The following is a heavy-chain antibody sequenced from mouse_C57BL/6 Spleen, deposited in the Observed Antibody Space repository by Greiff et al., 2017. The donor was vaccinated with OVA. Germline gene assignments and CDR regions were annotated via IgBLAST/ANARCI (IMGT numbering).Heavy chain of an antibody. CDR3: ARSLYVYDPSYAMDY. Sequence: QVQLQQPGAELVKPGASVKLSCKASGYTFTSYWMHWVKQRPGQGLEWIGMIHPNSGSTNYNEKFKSKATLTVDKSSSTAYMQLSSLTSEDSAVYYCARSLYVYDPSYAMDYWGQGTSVTVSS. CDR1: GYTFTSYW. J-gene: IGHJ4*01. V-gene: IGHV1-64*01. CDR2: IHPNSGST. D-gene: IGHD2-2*01.